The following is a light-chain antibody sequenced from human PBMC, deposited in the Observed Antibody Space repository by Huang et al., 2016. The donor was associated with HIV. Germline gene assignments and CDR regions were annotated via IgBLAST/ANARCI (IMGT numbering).Light chain of an antibody. CDR1: QGISSY. CDR2: AAS. V-gene: IGKV1-9*01. J-gene: IGKJ5*01. CDR3: QQLNTFPIP. Sequence: IQLTQSPSSLSASVGDRVTITCRASQGISSYLAWYQQKPGKAPKLLISAASTLQTGVPSRFSGSGSGTDFTLTISSLQPEDFATYYCQQLNTFPIPFGQGTRLEIK.